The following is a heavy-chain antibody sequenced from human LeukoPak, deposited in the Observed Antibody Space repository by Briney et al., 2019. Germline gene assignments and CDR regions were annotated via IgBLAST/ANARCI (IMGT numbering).Heavy chain of an antibody. CDR2: IYYSGST. J-gene: IGHJ5*02. CDR1: GGSISSYY. Sequence: PSETLSLTCTVSGGSISSYYWSWIRRPPGKGLEWIGYIYYSGSTNYNPSLKSRVTISVDTSKNQFSLKLSSVTAADTAVYYCARGVSASYYYDSSGYHWFDPWGQGTLVTVSS. CDR3: ARGVSASYYYDSSGYHWFDP. D-gene: IGHD3-22*01. V-gene: IGHV4-59*01.